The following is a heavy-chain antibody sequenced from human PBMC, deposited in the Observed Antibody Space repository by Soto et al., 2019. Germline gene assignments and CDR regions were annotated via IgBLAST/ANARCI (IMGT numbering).Heavy chain of an antibody. Sequence: GGSLRLSCAASGFTFSSYGMHWVRQAPGKGLEWVAVIWYDGSNKYYADSVKGRFTISRDNSKNTLYLQMNSLRAEDTAVYYCARANRRLPPGDYYFDYWGQGTLVTVSS. V-gene: IGHV3-33*01. CDR2: IWYDGSNK. J-gene: IGHJ4*02. D-gene: IGHD3-16*01. CDR1: GFTFSSYG. CDR3: ARANRRLPPGDYYFDY.